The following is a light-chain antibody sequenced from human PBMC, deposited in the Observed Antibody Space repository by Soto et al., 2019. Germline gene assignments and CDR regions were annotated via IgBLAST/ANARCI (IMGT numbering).Light chain of an antibody. J-gene: IGKJ5*01. Sequence: EIVLTQSPATLSLSPGERATLCCRASQSVSSYLAWYQQKPGQDPRLLIYDASNRATGIPARFSGSVSGTDFTLTISSLEPEDFAVYYCQQRSNWPSITFGQGTRLEIK. CDR3: QQRSNWPSIT. CDR1: QSVSSY. CDR2: DAS. V-gene: IGKV3-11*01.